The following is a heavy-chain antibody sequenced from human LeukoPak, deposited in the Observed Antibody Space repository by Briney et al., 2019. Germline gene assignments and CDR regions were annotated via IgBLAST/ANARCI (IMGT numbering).Heavy chain of an antibody. CDR3: ATERSIAARPGVNY. D-gene: IGHD6-6*01. V-gene: IGHV3-21*01. CDR2: ISSSSSYI. Sequence: GGSLRLSCAASGFTFSTYSMNWVRQAPGKGLEWVSSISSSSSYIYYADSVKGRFTISRDNAKNSLYLQMNSLGVEDTAVYYCATERSIAARPGVNYWGQGTLVTVSS. J-gene: IGHJ4*02. CDR1: GFTFSTYS.